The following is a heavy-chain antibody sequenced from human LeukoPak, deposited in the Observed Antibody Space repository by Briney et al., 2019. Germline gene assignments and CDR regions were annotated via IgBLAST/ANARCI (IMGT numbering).Heavy chain of an antibody. CDR3: ATIRGDSSCWYVGDYFDY. J-gene: IGHJ4*01. Sequence: PGGSLRLSCAASGFTFSDYYMSWIRQAPGKGLEWVSYINSSGSTIYYADSVKGRFTISRDNAKNSLYLQMNSPRAEDTAVYYCATIRGDSSCWYVGDYFDYWGHGPMVTVSS. V-gene: IGHV3-11*01. D-gene: IGHD6-13*01. CDR2: INSSGSTI. CDR1: GFTFSDYY.